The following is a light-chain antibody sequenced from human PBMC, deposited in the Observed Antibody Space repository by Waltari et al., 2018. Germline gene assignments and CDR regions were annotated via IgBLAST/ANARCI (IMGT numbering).Light chain of an antibody. V-gene: IGKV1-5*03. J-gene: IGKJ1*01. CDR2: KAS. Sequence: DIQMTQAPSTLSASVEDRVPLPCRASQSISSWLAWYQQKPGKAPKLLIYKASSLESGVPSRFSGSGSGTEFTLTISSLQPDDFATYYCQQYNSYPLAFGQGTKVEIK. CDR3: QQYNSYPLA. CDR1: QSISSW.